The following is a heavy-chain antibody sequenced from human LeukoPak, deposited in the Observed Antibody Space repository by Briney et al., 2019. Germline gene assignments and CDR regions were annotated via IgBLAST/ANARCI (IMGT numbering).Heavy chain of an antibody. CDR3: ARDIIAAAAPEGYFDY. V-gene: IGHV1-18*01. J-gene: IGHJ4*02. Sequence: ASVKVSCKASGYTFTSYGISWVRQAPGQGLEWMGWISAYNGNTNYAQKLQGRVTMTTDTSTSTAYMGLRSLRSDDTAAYYRARDIIAAAAPEGYFDYWGQGTLVTVSS. CDR2: ISAYNGNT. D-gene: IGHD6-13*01. CDR1: GYTFTSYG.